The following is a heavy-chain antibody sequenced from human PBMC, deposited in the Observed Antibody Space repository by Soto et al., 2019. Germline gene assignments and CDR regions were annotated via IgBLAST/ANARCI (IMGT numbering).Heavy chain of an antibody. D-gene: IGHD4-17*01. CDR3: ALTTVTGGYFQH. Sequence: GASVKVSCKASGYTFTSYDINWVRQATGQGLEWMGWMNPNSGNTGYAQKFQGRVTMTRNTSISTAYMELSSLRSEDTAVYYCALTTVTGGYFQHWGQGTLVTVSS. V-gene: IGHV1-8*01. J-gene: IGHJ1*01. CDR1: GYTFTSYD. CDR2: MNPNSGNT.